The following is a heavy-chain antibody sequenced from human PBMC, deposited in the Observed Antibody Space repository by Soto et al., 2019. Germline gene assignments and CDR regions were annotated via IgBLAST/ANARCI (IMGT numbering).Heavy chain of an antibody. Sequence: QVQLQESGPGLVKPSQTLSLTCTVSGGSISSGGYYWSWIRQHPGKGLEWIGYIYYSGSTYYNPSLNSRVTISVDTSKNQFSLKLSSVTAADTAVYYCARVYYVWGSYRLFDYWGQGTLVTVSS. CDR1: GGSISSGGYY. CDR3: ARVYYVWGSYRLFDY. D-gene: IGHD3-16*02. V-gene: IGHV4-31*03. J-gene: IGHJ4*02. CDR2: IYYSGST.